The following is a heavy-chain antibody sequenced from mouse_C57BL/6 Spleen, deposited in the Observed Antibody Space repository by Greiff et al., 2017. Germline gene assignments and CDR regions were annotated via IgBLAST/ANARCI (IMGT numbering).Heavy chain of an antibody. CDR3: AIVGSDWYFDV. Sequence: QVQLKQPGAELVKPGASVKVSCKASGYTFTSYWMHWVKQRPGQGLEWIGRIHPSDSDTNYNQKFKGKATLTVDKSSSTAYMQLSSLTSEDSAVYYCAIVGSDWYFDVWGTGTTVTVSS. CDR2: IHPSDSDT. CDR1: GYTFTSYW. V-gene: IGHV1-74*01. J-gene: IGHJ1*03.